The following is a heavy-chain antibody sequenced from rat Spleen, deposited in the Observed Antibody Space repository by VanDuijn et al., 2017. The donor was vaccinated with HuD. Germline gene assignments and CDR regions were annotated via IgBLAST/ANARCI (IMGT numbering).Heavy chain of an antibody. CDR1: GFTFSNYD. J-gene: IGHJ4*01. Sequence: EVQLVESGGGFVQPGRSLKLSCAASGFTFSNYDMAWVRQAPTKGLEWVASISFDGSSTYYRDSVKGRFTISRDNAKSTLYLQMDSLRSEDTATYYCARHAYDGSYYSYVMDAWGQGASVTVSS. D-gene: IGHD1-12*02. CDR2: ISFDGSST. V-gene: IGHV5-29*01. CDR3: ARHAYDGSYYSYVMDA.